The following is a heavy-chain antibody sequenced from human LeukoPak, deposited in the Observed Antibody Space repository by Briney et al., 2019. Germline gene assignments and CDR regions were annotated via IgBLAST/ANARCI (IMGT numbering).Heavy chain of an antibody. CDR2: ISSSSATI. CDR3: ARDDGMTTVTFFDY. D-gene: IGHD4-17*01. Sequence: PGGSLRLSCAASGFTFSSYSMNWVRQALGKGLEWVSYISSSSATIYYADSVKGRFTISRDNAKNSLYLEMNSLRGEDTAVYYCARDDGMTTVTFFDYWGQGTLVTVSS. V-gene: IGHV3-48*04. CDR1: GFTFSSYS. J-gene: IGHJ4*02.